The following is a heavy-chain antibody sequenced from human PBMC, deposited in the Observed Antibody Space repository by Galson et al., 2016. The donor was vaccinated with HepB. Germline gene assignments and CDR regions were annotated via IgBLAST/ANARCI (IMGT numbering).Heavy chain of an antibody. Sequence: SVKVSCKASGYTFTNYDITWVRQAPGQGLEWMGWMNPSSANTGYAQKFRGRVTMTRYTSISTAFMELSSLTSEDTAIYYCARGIRNLLYSDYWAQGTLVTVSS. V-gene: IGHV1-8*01. CDR1: GYTFTNYD. CDR2: MNPSSANT. D-gene: IGHD1-14*01. J-gene: IGHJ4*02. CDR3: ARGIRNLLYSDY.